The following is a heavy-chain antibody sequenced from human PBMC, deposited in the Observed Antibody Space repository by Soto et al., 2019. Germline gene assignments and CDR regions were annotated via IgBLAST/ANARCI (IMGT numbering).Heavy chain of an antibody. Sequence: SETLSLPCTVSGGYISSYYWSWIRQPPGKGLEWIGYIYYSGSTNYNPSLKSRVTISVDTSKNQFSLKLSSVTAADTAVYYCARVWGGAFDIRGQGTMVTVPS. CDR1: GGYISSYY. D-gene: IGHD3-10*01. CDR3: ARVWGGAFDI. V-gene: IGHV4-59*01. CDR2: IYYSGST. J-gene: IGHJ3*02.